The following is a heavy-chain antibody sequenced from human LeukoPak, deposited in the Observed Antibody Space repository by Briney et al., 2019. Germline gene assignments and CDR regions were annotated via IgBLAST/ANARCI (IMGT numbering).Heavy chain of an antibody. CDR1: GFTFSTYG. Sequence: GGTLRLSCAASGFTFSTYGMSWVRQAPGKGLEWVSSISGSGASTYYADSVKGRFTISRDNSKNTLYLQMNSLRAEDTAVYYCANLHYDILIGYIYYFDYWGQGTLVTVSS. CDR3: ANLHYDILIGYIYYFDY. CDR2: ISGSGAST. J-gene: IGHJ4*02. V-gene: IGHV3-23*01. D-gene: IGHD3-9*01.